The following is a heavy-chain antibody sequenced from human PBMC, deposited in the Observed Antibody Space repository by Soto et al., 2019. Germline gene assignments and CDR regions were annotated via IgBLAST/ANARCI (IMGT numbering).Heavy chain of an antibody. Sequence: EVQLVESGGGLVQPGRSLRLSCVASGFTFDDHGMNWVRRGPGRGLEWVSGISWNSETTGYADSVKGRFTISRDNAKKSLYLQMNSLRAEDTAFYYCAKEGGGVWSVGKGGSYAYYGMDVWGQGTKVTVSS. CDR2: ISWNSETT. J-gene: IGHJ6*01. CDR1: GFTFDDHG. V-gene: IGHV3-9*01. CDR3: AKEGGGVWSVGKGGSYAYYGMDV. D-gene: IGHD3-3*01.